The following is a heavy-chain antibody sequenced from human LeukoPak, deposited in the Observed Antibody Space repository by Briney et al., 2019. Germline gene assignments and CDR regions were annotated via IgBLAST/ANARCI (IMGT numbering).Heavy chain of an antibody. CDR3: ARSLYGDSPLQVPYYYYYYMDV. CDR2: IIPIFGTA. CDR1: GGTFSSYA. V-gene: IGHV1-69*06. Sequence: ASVKVSCKASGGTFSSYAISWVRQAPGQGLEWMGGIIPIFGTANYAQKFQGRVTITADKSTSTAYMELSSLRSEDTAVYYCARSLYGDSPLQVPYYYYYYMDVWGKGTTVTVSS. D-gene: IGHD6-13*01. J-gene: IGHJ6*03.